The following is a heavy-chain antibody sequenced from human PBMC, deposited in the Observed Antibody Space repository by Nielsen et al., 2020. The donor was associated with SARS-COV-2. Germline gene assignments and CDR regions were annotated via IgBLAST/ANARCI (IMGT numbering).Heavy chain of an antibody. V-gene: IGHV3-23*01. Sequence: GESLKISCAASGFTFSSYAMSWVRQAPGKGLEWVSAISGSGGSTYYADSVKGRFTISRDNAKNSLYLQMNSLRAEDTAVYYCAREHDYGDYYWGQGTLVTVSS. D-gene: IGHD4-17*01. CDR3: AREHDYGDYY. CDR2: ISGSGGST. CDR1: GFTFSSYA. J-gene: IGHJ4*02.